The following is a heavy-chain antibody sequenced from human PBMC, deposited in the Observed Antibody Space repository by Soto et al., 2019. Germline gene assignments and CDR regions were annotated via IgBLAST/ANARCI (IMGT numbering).Heavy chain of an antibody. D-gene: IGHD4-17*01. V-gene: IGHV3-21*01. CDR3: ARDQSDYGDDKVFDY. CDR2: ISRSRSYI. CDR1: GFSLSSYA. J-gene: IGHJ4*02. Sequence: GGSLRLSCAASGFSLSSYAMNWVRQAPGKGLEWVSSISRSRSYIYYADSVKGRFTISRDNAKNSLYLEMNSLRAEDTAVYYCARDQSDYGDDKVFDYWGQGTLVTVSS.